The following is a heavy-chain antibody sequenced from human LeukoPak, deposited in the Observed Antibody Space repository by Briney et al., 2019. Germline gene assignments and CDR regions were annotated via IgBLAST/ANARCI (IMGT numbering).Heavy chain of an antibody. CDR3: AKDWPVSGDHYSPFDY. J-gene: IGHJ4*02. D-gene: IGHD4-11*01. Sequence: GGSLRLSCAASGFIFSNYAMSWVRQVPGRGLEWVSTISSRGDSTYVADSVKGRFAISRDNSKNSLYLQMNTVRAEDTAVYFCAKDWPVSGDHYSPFDYWGQGTLVTVSS. V-gene: IGHV3-23*01. CDR1: GFIFSNYA. CDR2: ISSRGDST.